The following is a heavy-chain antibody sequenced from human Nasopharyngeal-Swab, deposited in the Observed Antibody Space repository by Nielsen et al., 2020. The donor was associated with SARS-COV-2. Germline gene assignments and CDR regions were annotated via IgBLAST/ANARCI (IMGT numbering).Heavy chain of an antibody. V-gene: IGHV3-21*01. CDR2: ISSSSSYI. D-gene: IGHD6-13*01. J-gene: IGHJ6*02. Sequence: GESLKISCAASGFTFSSYSMNWVRQAPGKGLEWVSSISSSSSYIYYADPVKGRFTISRDNAKNSLYLQMNSLRAEDTAVYYCARDIGYRFHYYYYGMDVWGQGTTVTVSS. CDR1: GFTFSSYS. CDR3: ARDIGYRFHYYYYGMDV.